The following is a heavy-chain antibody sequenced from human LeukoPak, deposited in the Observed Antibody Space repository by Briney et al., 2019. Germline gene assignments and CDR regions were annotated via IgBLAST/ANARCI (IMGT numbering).Heavy chain of an antibody. D-gene: IGHD5-18*01. J-gene: IGHJ2*01. CDR3: AKDGGYSYGYSRWYFDL. Sequence: GGSLRLFCAASGFTFSSYAMSWVRQAPGKGLEWVSAISGSGGSTYYADSVKGRFTISRDNSKNTLYLQMNSLRAEDTAVYYCAKDGGYSYGYSRWYFDLWGRGTLVTVSS. V-gene: IGHV3-23*01. CDR2: ISGSGGST. CDR1: GFTFSSYA.